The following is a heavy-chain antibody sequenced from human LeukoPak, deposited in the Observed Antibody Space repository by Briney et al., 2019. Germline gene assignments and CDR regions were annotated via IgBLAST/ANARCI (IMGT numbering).Heavy chain of an antibody. Sequence: GGSLRLSCAASGFTLNTYWMSWVRQAPGKGLEWVANIKQDGSEKYYVDSVKGRFTISRDNAKNSLYLQMNSLRVEDTAVYYCAREGGDFWSGYYPSWFDYWGQGTLVTVSP. V-gene: IGHV3-7*01. D-gene: IGHD3-3*01. CDR3: AREGGDFWSGYYPSWFDY. CDR1: GFTLNTYW. J-gene: IGHJ4*02. CDR2: IKQDGSEK.